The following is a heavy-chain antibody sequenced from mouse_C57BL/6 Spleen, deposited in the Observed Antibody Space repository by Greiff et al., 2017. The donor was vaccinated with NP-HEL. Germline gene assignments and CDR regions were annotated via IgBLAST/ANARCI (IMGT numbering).Heavy chain of an antibody. V-gene: IGHV5-4*01. J-gene: IGHJ1*03. Sequence: DVMLVESGGGLVKPGGSLKLSCAASGFTFSSYAMSWVRQTPEKRLEWVATISDGGSYTYYPDNVKGRFTISRDNAKNNLYLQMSHLKSEDTAMYYCARDPTVVAPSYFDVWGTGTTVTVSS. D-gene: IGHD1-1*01. CDR2: ISDGGSYT. CDR1: GFTFSSYA. CDR3: ARDPTVVAPSYFDV.